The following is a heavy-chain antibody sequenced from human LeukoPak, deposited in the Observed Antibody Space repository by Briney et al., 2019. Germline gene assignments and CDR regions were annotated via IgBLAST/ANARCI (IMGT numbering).Heavy chain of an antibody. CDR2: IYPGDSDT. CDR3: ALAAMGSWDWFDP. CDR1: GCSFTSYW. J-gene: IGHJ5*02. Sequence: GESLKISCKGSGCSFTSYWIGWVRQMPGKGLEWMGIIYPGDSDTSYSPSFQGQVTISADKSISTAYLQWSSLKASDTAMYYCALAAMGSWDWFDPWGQGTLVTVSS. V-gene: IGHV5-51*01. D-gene: IGHD2-2*01.